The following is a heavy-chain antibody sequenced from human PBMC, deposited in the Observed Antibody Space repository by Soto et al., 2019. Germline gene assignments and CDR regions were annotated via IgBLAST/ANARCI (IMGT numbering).Heavy chain of an antibody. J-gene: IGHJ3*01. CDR1: GFTFSDYV. V-gene: IGHV3-30*14. CDR3: ARVRLSIAVNDALDV. Sequence: QVRLVESGGGVVQPGTSLRLSCAASGFTFSDYVIHWVRQAAGKGLEWVASMTYDGATEYYADSVKGRFTMSRDNSKRALSLQMNSLRPDDTAVYYCARVRLSIAVNDALDVWGQGQRSPSLQ. D-gene: IGHD3-3*02. CDR2: MTYDGATE.